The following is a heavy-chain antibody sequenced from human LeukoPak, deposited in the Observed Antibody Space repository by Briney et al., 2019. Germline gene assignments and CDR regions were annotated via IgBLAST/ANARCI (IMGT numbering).Heavy chain of an antibody. D-gene: IGHD4-17*01. V-gene: IGHV3-48*01. CDR3: AREREDDYGTDY. CDR2: ISTYGHTS. Sequence: GGSLRLSCAASGFTFSTYSMNWVRQAPGKGLEWVSYISTYGHTSYYADSVKGRFTISRDNAKNSLYLQMNSLRAEDTAVYYCAREREDDYGTDYWGQGTLVTVSS. CDR1: GFTFSTYS. J-gene: IGHJ4*02.